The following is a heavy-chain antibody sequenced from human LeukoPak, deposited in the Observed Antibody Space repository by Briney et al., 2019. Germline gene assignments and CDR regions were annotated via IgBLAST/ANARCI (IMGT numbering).Heavy chain of an antibody. J-gene: IGHJ4*02. CDR1: GFTVSSNY. Sequence: GGPLRLSCAASGFTVSSNYMSWVRQAPGKGLEWVSVIYSGGSTYYADSVKGRFTISRDNSKNTLYLQMNSLRAEDTAVYYCARTYYGSGSYYSSYYFDYWGQGTLVTVSS. V-gene: IGHV3-66*01. CDR2: IYSGGST. D-gene: IGHD3-10*01. CDR3: ARTYYGSGSYYSSYYFDY.